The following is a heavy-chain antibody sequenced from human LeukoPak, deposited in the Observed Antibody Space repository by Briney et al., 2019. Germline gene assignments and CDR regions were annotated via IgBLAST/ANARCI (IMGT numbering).Heavy chain of an antibody. CDR3: ASTGYSSSWYGGAQYYFDY. J-gene: IGHJ4*02. V-gene: IGHV4-39*07. CDR2: IYYSGST. CDR1: GGSISSSSYY. Sequence: SETLSLTCTVSGGSISSSSYYWVWIRQPAGKGLEWIGSIYYSGSTYYNPSLKSRVTISVDTSKNQSSLKLSSVTAADTAVYYCASTGYSSSWYGGAQYYFDYWGQGTLVTVSS. D-gene: IGHD6-13*01.